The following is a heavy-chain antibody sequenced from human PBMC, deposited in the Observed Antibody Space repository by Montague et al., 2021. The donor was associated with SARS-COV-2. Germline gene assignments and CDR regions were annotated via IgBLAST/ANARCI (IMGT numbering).Heavy chain of an antibody. CDR3: VRMAVASNSSDFDY. CDR2: IYHSGST. CDR1: GGSISSSNW. V-gene: IGHV4-4*02. D-gene: IGHD6-6*01. Sequence: SETLSLTCAVSGGSISSSNWWSWVRQPPGKGLEWVGEIYHSGSTNYNPXXNRRVTISVDKSKNLFSLKLTFVTAAATAVYYFVRMAVASNSSDFDYWGQGTMVTVSS. J-gene: IGHJ4*02.